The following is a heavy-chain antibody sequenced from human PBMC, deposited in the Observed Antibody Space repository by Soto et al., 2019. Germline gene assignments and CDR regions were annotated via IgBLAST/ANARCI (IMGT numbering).Heavy chain of an antibody. CDR1: GYSFTSYW. CDR3: ARQGAVDTAMVTGVGY. D-gene: IGHD5-18*01. V-gene: IGHV5-10-1*01. CDR2: IDPSDSYT. Sequence: PGESLKISCKGSGYSFTSYWISWVRQMPGKGLEWMGRIDPSDSYTNYSPSFQGHVTISADKSISTAYLQWSSLKASDTAMYYCARQGAVDTAMVTGVGYWGQGTLVTVYS. J-gene: IGHJ4*02.